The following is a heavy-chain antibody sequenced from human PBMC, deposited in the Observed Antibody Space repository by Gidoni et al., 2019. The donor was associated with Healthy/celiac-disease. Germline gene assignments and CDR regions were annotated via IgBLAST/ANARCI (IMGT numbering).Heavy chain of an antibody. CDR2: ISSSSSYI. CDR3: ATSKLFDWPLNWFDP. J-gene: IGHJ5*02. Sequence: EVQLVESGGGLVKPGGSLGLSCAASGFTFSSYRMNWVRQAPGKGLEWVSSISSSSSYIYYADSVKGRFTISRDNAKNSLYLQMNSLRAEDTAVYYCATSKLFDWPLNWFDPWGQGTLVTVSS. CDR1: GFTFSSYR. V-gene: IGHV3-21*01. D-gene: IGHD3-9*01.